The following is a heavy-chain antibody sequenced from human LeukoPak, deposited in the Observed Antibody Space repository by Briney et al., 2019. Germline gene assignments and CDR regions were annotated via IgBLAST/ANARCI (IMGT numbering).Heavy chain of an antibody. CDR3: ARGQGSSSWYVY. J-gene: IGHJ4*02. CDR1: GGSFSGYY. D-gene: IGHD6-13*01. V-gene: IGHV4-34*01. Sequence: PSETLSLTCAVYGGSFSGYYWSWIRQPPEKGLEWIGEINHSGSTNYNPSLKSRVTISVDTSKNQFSLKLSSVTAADTAVYYCARGQGSSSWYVYWGQGTLVTVSS. CDR2: INHSGST.